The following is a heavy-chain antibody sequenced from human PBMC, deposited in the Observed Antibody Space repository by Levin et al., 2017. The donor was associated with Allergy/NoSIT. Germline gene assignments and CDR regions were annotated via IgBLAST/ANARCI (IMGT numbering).Heavy chain of an antibody. CDR2: INPNSGGT. CDR3: ASPYCSSTSCYEDYYYGMDV. CDR1: GYTFTGYY. D-gene: IGHD2-2*01. Sequence: ASVKVSCKASGYTFTGYYMHWVRQAPGQGLEWMGWINPNSGGTNYAQKFQGRVTMTRDTSISTAYMELSRLRSDDTAVYYCASPYCSSTSCYEDYYYGMDVWGQGTTVTVSS. V-gene: IGHV1-2*02. J-gene: IGHJ6*02.